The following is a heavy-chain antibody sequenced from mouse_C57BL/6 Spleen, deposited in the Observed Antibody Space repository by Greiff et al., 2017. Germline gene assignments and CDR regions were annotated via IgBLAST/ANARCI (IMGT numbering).Heavy chain of an antibody. V-gene: IGHV1-15*01. CDR2: IDPGTGGT. CDR3: TVSYYSLYAMDY. CDR1: GYTFTSYW. D-gene: IGHD2-12*01. J-gene: IGHJ4*01. Sequence: QVQLQQPGAELVKPGASVKLSCKASGYTFTSYWMHWVKQTPVHGLEWIGAIDPGTGGTAYNQKFKGKAILTADKSSSTAYMELRSLTSEDSAVYYCTVSYYSLYAMDYWGQGTSVTVSS.